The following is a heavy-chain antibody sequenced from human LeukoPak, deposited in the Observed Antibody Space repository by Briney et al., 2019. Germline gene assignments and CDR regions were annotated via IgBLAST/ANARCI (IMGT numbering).Heavy chain of an antibody. CDR2: ISYDGSNK. Sequence: PGRSLRLSCAASGFTFSSYAMHWVRQAPGKGLEWVAVISYDGSNKYYADSVKGRFTISRDNSKNTLYLQMNSLRAEDTAVYYCARVGSGSYYYYYYYGMDVWGQGTTVTVSS. J-gene: IGHJ6*02. CDR3: ARVGSGSYYYYYYYGMDV. D-gene: IGHD3-10*01. CDR1: GFTFSSYA. V-gene: IGHV3-30-3*01.